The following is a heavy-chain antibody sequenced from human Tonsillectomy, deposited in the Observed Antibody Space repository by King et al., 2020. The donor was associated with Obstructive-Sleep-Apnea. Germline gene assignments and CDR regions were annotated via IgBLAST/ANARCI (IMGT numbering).Heavy chain of an antibody. J-gene: IGHJ4*02. Sequence: DVQLVESGGGLVQPGRSLRLSCAASGFNFHDYAMHWVRQAPGKGLEWVSGISWNSAIIGYADSVKGRFTISRDNAKNSLYLQMNSLRAEDTALYYCAKDIGYTAYAFDYWGQGTLVTVSS. CDR3: AKDIGYTAYAFDY. CDR2: ISWNSAII. CDR1: GFNFHDYA. V-gene: IGHV3-9*01. D-gene: IGHD5-12*01.